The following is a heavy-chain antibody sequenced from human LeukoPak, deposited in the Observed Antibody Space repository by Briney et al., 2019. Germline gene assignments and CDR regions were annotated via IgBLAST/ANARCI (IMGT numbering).Heavy chain of an antibody. V-gene: IGHV3-21*01. CDR3: ARDGCGGACPFHY. CDR2: ISSSSSYI. D-gene: IGHD2-21*02. Sequence: PGGSLRLSCAASGFTFSSYSMNWVRKAPGKGLEWVSSISSSSSYIYYADSVKGRFTISRDNSKNTLYLQRNSLRAEDTDVYYCARDGCGGACPFHYWGQGTLVTVSS. J-gene: IGHJ4*02. CDR1: GFTFSSYS.